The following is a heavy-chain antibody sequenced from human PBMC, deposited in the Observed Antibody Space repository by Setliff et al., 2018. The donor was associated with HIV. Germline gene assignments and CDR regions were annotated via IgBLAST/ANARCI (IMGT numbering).Heavy chain of an antibody. Sequence: SETLSLTCTVSGGSISSSNYYWGWLRQPPGKGLEWIGSIYYSGNTYYNPSLKSRVTISVDTSKNQFSLKLSSVTAADTAVYYCARDRVRITIFGVPSDPYYMDVWGKGTTVTV. D-gene: IGHD3-3*01. CDR1: GGSISSSNYY. J-gene: IGHJ6*03. CDR3: ARDRVRITIFGVPSDPYYMDV. CDR2: IYYSGNT. V-gene: IGHV4-39*07.